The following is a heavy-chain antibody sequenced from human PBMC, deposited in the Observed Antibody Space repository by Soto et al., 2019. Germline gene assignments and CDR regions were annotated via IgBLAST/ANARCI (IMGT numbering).Heavy chain of an antibody. CDR2: INYSGST. D-gene: IGHD3-10*01. V-gene: IGHV4-59*08. Sequence: SETLSLTCTVSGGSISTYYWTWIRQPPGKGLEWIGYINYSGSTNYNPSLKSRLTISIDTSKNQFSLKLSSVTAADTAVYYCARQALRSGYFDYWGQGTLVTVSS. CDR3: ARQALRSGYFDY. CDR1: GGSISTYY. J-gene: IGHJ4*02.